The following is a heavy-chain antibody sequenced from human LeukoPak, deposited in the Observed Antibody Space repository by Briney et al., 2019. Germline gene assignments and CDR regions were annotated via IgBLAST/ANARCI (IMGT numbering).Heavy chain of an antibody. Sequence: WETLSLTCAVSGYSISSGYYWGWIRQPPGKGLEWIGSIYHSGSTYYNPSLKSRVTISVDTSKNQFSLKLSSVTAADTAVYYCASVEYYDFWSGYPTYYFDYWGQGTLVTVSS. CDR1: GYSISSGYY. V-gene: IGHV4-38-2*01. CDR2: IYHSGST. J-gene: IGHJ4*02. D-gene: IGHD3-3*01. CDR3: ASVEYYDFWSGYPTYYFDY.